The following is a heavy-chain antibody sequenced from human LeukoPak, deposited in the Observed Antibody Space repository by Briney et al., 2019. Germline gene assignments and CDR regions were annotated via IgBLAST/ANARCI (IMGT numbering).Heavy chain of an antibody. CDR3: ARDPLSNYYGSGST. CDR2: IYYGGTS. D-gene: IGHD3-10*01. V-gene: IGHV4-39*07. J-gene: IGHJ5*02. CDR1: GDSISSSGYY. Sequence: SETLSLTCTVSGDSISSSGYYWGWIRQSPAKGLEWIGSIYYGGTSYYNPSLKSRVTISVDTSKNQFSLKLSSVTAADTAVYYCARDPLSNYYGSGSTWGQGTLVTVSS.